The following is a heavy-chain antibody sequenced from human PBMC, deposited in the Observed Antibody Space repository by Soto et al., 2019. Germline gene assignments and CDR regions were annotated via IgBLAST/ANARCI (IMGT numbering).Heavy chain of an antibody. CDR2: AYHRGSS. CDR1: NDSMNNAGYY. V-gene: IGHV4-31*01. CDR3: ARSTLKGVGDF. D-gene: IGHD2-21*01. Sequence: QVQLQESGPGLVKPSQTLSLSCSVANDSMNNAGYYWNWIRHHPGKGLEWIGYAYHRGSSSYTPSRKSLDTISMDSSKKQFSLTLTSVTAADTAVYDCARSTLKGVGDFWGQGTLVTVSS. J-gene: IGHJ1*01.